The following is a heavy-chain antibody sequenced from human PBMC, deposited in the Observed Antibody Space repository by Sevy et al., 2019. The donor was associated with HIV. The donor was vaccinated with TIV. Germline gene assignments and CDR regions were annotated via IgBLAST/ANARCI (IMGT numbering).Heavy chain of an antibody. CDR3: ARHSFKHGYRPHYFDY. Sequence: SETLSLTCSVSGGSITSKNYFWAWIRQSPGKGLEWIGSIYHSGSTYHSPSLQNRVGISADTSRRHFSLKLSSGTATDSSVYYCARHSFKHGYRPHYFDYWSQGTLVTVSS. D-gene: IGHD5-18*01. CDR1: GGSITSKNYF. CDR2: IYHSGST. V-gene: IGHV4-39*01. J-gene: IGHJ4*02.